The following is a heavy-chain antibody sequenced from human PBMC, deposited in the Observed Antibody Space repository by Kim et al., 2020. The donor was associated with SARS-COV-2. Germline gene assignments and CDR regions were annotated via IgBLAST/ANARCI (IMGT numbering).Heavy chain of an antibody. D-gene: IGHD6-13*01. Sequence: KNYVDSLKGRFTISRDNAKNSLYLQINSLRAEDTAVYYCARVGSSSWYFDYWGQGTLVTVSS. V-gene: IGHV3-7*01. J-gene: IGHJ4*02. CDR2: K. CDR3: ARVGSSSWYFDY.